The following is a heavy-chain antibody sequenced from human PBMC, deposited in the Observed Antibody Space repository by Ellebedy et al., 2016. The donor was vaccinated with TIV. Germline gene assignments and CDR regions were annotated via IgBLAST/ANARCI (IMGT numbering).Heavy chain of an antibody. J-gene: IGHJ4*02. Sequence: MPSETLSLTCTVSGGSISSYYWSRIRQPPGKGLEWIGYFYNSVNTIYNPSLKSRVSMSVDTSKNQVSLNLNSVTAADTAVYFCAKDTIAVAVGDSWGQGTLVTVSS. CDR3: AKDTIAVAVGDS. V-gene: IGHV4-59*12. D-gene: IGHD2-21*01. CDR2: FYNSVNT. CDR1: GGSISSYY.